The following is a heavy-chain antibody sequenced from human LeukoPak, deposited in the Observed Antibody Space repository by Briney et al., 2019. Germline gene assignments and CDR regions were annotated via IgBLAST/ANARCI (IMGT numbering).Heavy chain of an antibody. Sequence: PGGSLRLSCAASGFTFSSYSMNWVRRAPGKGLEWVSSISSSSSYIYYADSVKGRFTISRDNAKNSLYLQMNGLRAEDTAVYYCARDRLYDFWSGYRNPDAFDIWGQGTMVTVSS. J-gene: IGHJ3*02. CDR3: ARDRLYDFWSGYRNPDAFDI. CDR2: ISSSSSYI. CDR1: GFTFSSYS. V-gene: IGHV3-21*01. D-gene: IGHD3-3*01.